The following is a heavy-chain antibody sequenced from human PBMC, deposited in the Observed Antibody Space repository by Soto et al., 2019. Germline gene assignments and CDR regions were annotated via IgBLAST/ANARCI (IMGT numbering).Heavy chain of an antibody. J-gene: IGHJ4*02. Sequence: SETLSLTCAVYGGSFSGYYWIWIRQPPGKGLEWIGEINHSGSTNYNPSLKSRVTISVDTSKNQFSLKLSSVTAADTAVYYCARGSGSYDYWGQGTLVTVSS. D-gene: IGHD1-26*01. CDR1: GGSFSGYY. CDR2: INHSGST. V-gene: IGHV4-34*01. CDR3: ARGSGSYDY.